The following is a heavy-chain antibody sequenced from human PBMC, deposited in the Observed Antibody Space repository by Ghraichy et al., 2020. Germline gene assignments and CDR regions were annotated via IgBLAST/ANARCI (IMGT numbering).Heavy chain of an antibody. V-gene: IGHV4-34*01. CDR1: GGSFSDYY. D-gene: IGHD2-2*01. J-gene: IGHJ2*01. Sequence: SQTLSLTFAVYGGSFSDYYWSWIRQPPGKGLEWIGEINHSGSTTYNPSLKSRVTISVDTSKNQFSLKLGSVTAADTAVYYCARVLVPPGSRYFDLWGRGTLVTVSS. CDR2: INHSGST. CDR3: ARVLVPPGSRYFDL.